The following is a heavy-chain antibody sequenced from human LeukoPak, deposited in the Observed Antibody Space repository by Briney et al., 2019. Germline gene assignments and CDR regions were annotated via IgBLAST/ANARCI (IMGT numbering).Heavy chain of an antibody. J-gene: IGHJ4*02. CDR2: IYYSGST. D-gene: IGHD4-11*01. Sequence: PSETLSLTCTVSGGSISSGGYYWSWIRQHPGKGLEWIGYIYYSGSTYYNPSLKSRVTTSVDTSKNQFSLKLSSVTAADTAVYYCARGMTTVTTWDFDYWGQGTLVTVSS. CDR1: GGSISSGGYY. V-gene: IGHV4-31*03. CDR3: ARGMTTVTTWDFDY.